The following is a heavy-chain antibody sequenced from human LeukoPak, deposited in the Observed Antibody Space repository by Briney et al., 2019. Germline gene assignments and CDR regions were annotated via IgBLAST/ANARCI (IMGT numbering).Heavy chain of an antibody. CDR3: ARGTAMVRRKYYYGMDV. CDR2: MNPNSGNT. V-gene: IGHV1-8*01. J-gene: IGHJ6*02. D-gene: IGHD5-18*01. CDR1: GYTFTSYD. Sequence: APVKVSCKASGYTFTSYDINWVRQATGQGLEWMGWMNPNSGNTGYAQKFQGRVTMTRNTSISTAYMELSSLRSEDTAVYYCARGTAMVRRKYYYGMDVWGQGTTVTVSS.